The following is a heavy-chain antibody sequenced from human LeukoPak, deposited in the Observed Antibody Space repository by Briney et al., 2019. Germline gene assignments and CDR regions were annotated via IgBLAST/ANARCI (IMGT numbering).Heavy chain of an antibody. CDR1: GFTFSSYA. Sequence: GGSLRLSCAASGFTFSSYAMHWVRQAPGKGLEWVAVISYDGSNKYYADSVKGRFTISRDNSKNTLYLQMNSLRAEDTAVYYCARDHRGTMVRGSPHFDYWGQGTLVTVSS. D-gene: IGHD3-10*01. CDR3: ARDHRGTMVRGSPHFDY. CDR2: ISYDGSNK. J-gene: IGHJ4*02. V-gene: IGHV3-30-3*01.